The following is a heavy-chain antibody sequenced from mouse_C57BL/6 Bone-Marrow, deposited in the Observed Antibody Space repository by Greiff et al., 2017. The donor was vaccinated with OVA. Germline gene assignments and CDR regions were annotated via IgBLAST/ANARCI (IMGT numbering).Heavy chain of an antibody. V-gene: IGHV1-42*01. CDR1: GYSFTGYY. Sequence: VQLQQSGPELVKPGASVKISCKASGYSFTGYYMNWVKQSPDKSLEWIGEINPSTGGTTYNQKFKAKATLTVDKSSSTAYMQLKSLTSEDSAVYYCARSYGNSYYAMDYWGQGTSVTVSS. CDR3: ARSYGNSYYAMDY. J-gene: IGHJ4*01. D-gene: IGHD2-10*02. CDR2: INPSTGGT.